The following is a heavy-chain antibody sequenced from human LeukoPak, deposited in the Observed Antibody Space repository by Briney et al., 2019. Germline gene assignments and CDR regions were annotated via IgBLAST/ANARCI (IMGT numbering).Heavy chain of an antibody. CDR1: GFTFSSYA. J-gene: IGHJ1*01. V-gene: IGHV3-23*01. D-gene: IGHD3-3*01. CDR3: AKSLKNYDFWSGYVEYFQH. Sequence: GGSLRLSCAASGFTFSSYAMSWVRQAPGKGLEWVSAISGNGGSTYYADSVKGRFTISRDNSKNTLYLQMNSLRAEDTAVYYCAKSLKNYDFWSGYVEYFQHWGQGTLVTVSS. CDR2: ISGNGGST.